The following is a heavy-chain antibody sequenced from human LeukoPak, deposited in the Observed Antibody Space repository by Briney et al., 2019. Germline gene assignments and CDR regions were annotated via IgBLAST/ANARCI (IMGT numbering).Heavy chain of an antibody. Sequence: PSETLSLTCTVSGGSISSYYWSWIRQPPGKGLEWIGYIYYSGSTNYNPSLKSRVTISVDTSKNQFSLKLSSVTAADTAVYYCARGRWELPYTVIDYWGQGTLVTVSS. J-gene: IGHJ4*02. V-gene: IGHV4-59*12. CDR1: GGSISSYY. CDR3: ARGRWELPYTVIDY. D-gene: IGHD1-26*01. CDR2: IYYSGST.